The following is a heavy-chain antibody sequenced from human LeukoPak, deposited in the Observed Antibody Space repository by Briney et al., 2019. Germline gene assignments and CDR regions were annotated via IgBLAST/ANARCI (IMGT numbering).Heavy chain of an antibody. D-gene: IGHD6-13*01. Sequence: SVKVFCRACGYTFPSYALQWVRRAPARGFVWMGWINTNTGNPTYAQGFTGRFVFSLDTSVSTAYLQISSLKAEDTAVYYCARVASSWPQEYFQHWGQGTLVTVSS. CDR3: ARVASSWPQEYFQH. CDR1: GYTFPSYA. V-gene: IGHV7-4-1*02. J-gene: IGHJ1*01. CDR2: INTNTGNP.